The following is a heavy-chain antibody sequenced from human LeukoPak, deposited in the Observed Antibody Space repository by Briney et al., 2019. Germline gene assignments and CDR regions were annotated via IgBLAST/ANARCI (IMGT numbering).Heavy chain of an antibody. D-gene: IGHD1-7*01. CDR3: ARVPGGGTAAN. CDR2: IYYSGST. Sequence: SETLSLTCTVSGGSVSGGSYYWSWIRQPPGKGLEWIGYIYYSGSTNYNPSLKSRVTISVDMSKNQFSLRLSSVTTADTAVYYCARVPGGGTAANWGQGTMVTVSS. J-gene: IGHJ3*01. CDR1: GGSVSGGSYY. V-gene: IGHV4-61*01.